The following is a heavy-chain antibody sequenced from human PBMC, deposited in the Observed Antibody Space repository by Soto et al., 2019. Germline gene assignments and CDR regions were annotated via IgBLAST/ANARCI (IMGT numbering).Heavy chain of an antibody. D-gene: IGHD3-9*01. CDR2: IYPGDSDT. J-gene: IGHJ4*02. V-gene: IGHV5-51*01. Sequence: EVQLVQSGAEVKKPGESLKISCKGSGYSFTSYWIGWVRQMPGKGLEWMGIIYPGDSDTRYSPSFQGQVTISADKSISTAYLQWSSLKASDTAMYYCARLFEGPRGLVIIGGFFDYWGQGTLVTVSS. CDR3: ARLFEGPRGLVIIGGFFDY. CDR1: GYSFTSYW.